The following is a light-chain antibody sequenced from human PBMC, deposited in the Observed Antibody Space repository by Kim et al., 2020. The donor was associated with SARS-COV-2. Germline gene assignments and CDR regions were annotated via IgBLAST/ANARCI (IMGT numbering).Light chain of an antibody. CDR3: QQYSTSYRT. CDR2: KAS. Sequence: DIQMTQSPSTLSASVGDRVTITCRASQSLGSWLAWYQQKPGKVPKLLIYKASSLESGVPSRFSGSGSGTEFTLTISCLQPDDFATYYCQQYSTSYRTFGQGTKVDIK. CDR1: QSLGSW. J-gene: IGKJ1*01. V-gene: IGKV1-5*03.